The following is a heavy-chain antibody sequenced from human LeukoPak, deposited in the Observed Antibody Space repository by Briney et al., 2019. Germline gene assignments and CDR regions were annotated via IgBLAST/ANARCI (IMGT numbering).Heavy chain of an antibody. J-gene: IGHJ5*02. D-gene: IGHD1-26*01. CDR1: GGSISSSSYF. CDR3: ARGQGATVPQVGKNWFDP. Sequence: SETLSLTCTVSGGSISSSSYFWGWIRQPPGKGLEWIGSIYYSGCPYYNPSLKSRVILSVDTSKNQFSLKLISVTVADTAIYYCARGQGATVPQVGKNWFDPWGQGTRVTVSS. V-gene: IGHV4-39*07. CDR2: IYYSGCP.